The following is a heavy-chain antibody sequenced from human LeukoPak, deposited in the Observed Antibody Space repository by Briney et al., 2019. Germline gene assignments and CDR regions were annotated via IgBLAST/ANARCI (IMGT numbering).Heavy chain of an antibody. D-gene: IGHD6-19*01. CDR1: GGSFSGYY. Sequence: SETLSLTCVVYGGSFSGYYCSWIRQPPGKGLEWIGEINHSGSTKYNPSLKSRVTISLDTSKNQFSLKLSSVTAADTAVFYCARGTTGYSSGRGPFGYWGQGTLVTVSS. CDR2: INHSGST. J-gene: IGHJ4*02. CDR3: ARGTTGYSSGRGPFGY. V-gene: IGHV4-34*01.